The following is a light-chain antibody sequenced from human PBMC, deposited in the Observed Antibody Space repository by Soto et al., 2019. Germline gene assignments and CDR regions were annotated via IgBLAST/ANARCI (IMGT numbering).Light chain of an antibody. J-gene: IGLJ1*01. Sequence: LTQPASVSGSPGQSITISCTGTSSDVGNYNLVSWYQHHPGKAPKLMIYDGSKRPSGVSKRFSGSKSGNTASLTISGLQAEDECDYYCCSYATTSTYVFGTGTKVTV. CDR1: SSDVGNYNL. CDR3: CSYATTSTYV. CDR2: DGS. V-gene: IGLV2-23*01.